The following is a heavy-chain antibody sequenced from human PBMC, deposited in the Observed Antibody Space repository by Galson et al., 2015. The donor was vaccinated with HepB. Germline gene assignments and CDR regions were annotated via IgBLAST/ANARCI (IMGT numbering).Heavy chain of an antibody. Sequence: KPGDSLTISSTCSGSSVPSDWVSWGRQMPAKGLEWMGRLDSSDSYTHYTPTFHGHVTISADKSISTAYSQWSSLKAADTAMSYCARNRRTHDNWSDPWGQGTLVTVSS. D-gene: IGHD1-14*01. CDR1: GSSVPSDW. V-gene: IGHV5-10-1*01. CDR3: ARNRRTHDNWSDP. J-gene: IGHJ5*02. CDR2: LDSSDSYT.